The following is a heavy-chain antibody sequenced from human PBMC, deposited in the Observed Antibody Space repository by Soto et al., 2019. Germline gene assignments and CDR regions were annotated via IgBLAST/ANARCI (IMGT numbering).Heavy chain of an antibody. Sequence: QVQLAESGGGVVQPGKSLRLSCVASGFTFNNYGIHWARQAPGKGLEWVAVIWHDGRDRDYADSVKGRFTISRDNSKSTSYLQMDSLRAEDTAVYFCAIDQRVLVAAKGGFDCWGQGTLVTVSS. V-gene: IGHV3-33*01. CDR2: IWHDGRDR. CDR3: AIDQRVLVAAKGGFDC. J-gene: IGHJ4*02. CDR1: GFTFNNYG. D-gene: IGHD2-15*01.